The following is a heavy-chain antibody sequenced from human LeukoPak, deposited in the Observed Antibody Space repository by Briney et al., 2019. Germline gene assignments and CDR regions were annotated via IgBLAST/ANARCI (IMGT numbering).Heavy chain of an antibody. J-gene: IGHJ4*02. CDR1: GGSLSSYY. Sequence: SETLSLTCTVSGGSLSSYYCSWIRQPAGKGLEWIGRIYTSGSTNYNPSLKSRVTMSVDTSKNQFSLKLSSVTAADTAVYYCARENTAMAERYFDYWGQGTLVTVSS. CDR2: IYTSGST. CDR3: ARENTAMAERYFDY. V-gene: IGHV4-4*07. D-gene: IGHD5-18*01.